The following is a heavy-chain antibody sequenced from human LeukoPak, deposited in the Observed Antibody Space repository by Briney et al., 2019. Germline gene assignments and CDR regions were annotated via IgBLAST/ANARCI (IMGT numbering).Heavy chain of an antibody. CDR1: GGTFSDYA. CDR2: FIPILGTA. J-gene: IGHJ6*04. D-gene: IGHD3-3*01. V-gene: IGHV1-69*06. Sequence: SVKVSCKASGGTFSDYALNWVRQAPGQGPEWMGVFIPILGTANSPQKFQGRVTITADISTNTVYMELSSLRSEDTAVYFCAGIPVFGVVLHQEPVWGKGTTVTVSS. CDR3: AGIPVFGVVLHQEPV.